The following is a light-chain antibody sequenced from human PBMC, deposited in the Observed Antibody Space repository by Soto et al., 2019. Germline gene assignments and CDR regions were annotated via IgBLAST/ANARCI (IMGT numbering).Light chain of an antibody. J-gene: IGKJ1*01. CDR3: QQYNSYDMWS. CDR1: QSISSW. V-gene: IGKV1-5*01. Sequence: DIQITQSPSTLSASVGDRVTITCRASQSISSWLAWYQQKPGKAPKLLIYGASSLESGVPSRFSGSGSGTEFTLTISSLQPDDFATYYCQQYNSYDMWSFGQGTKVELK. CDR2: GAS.